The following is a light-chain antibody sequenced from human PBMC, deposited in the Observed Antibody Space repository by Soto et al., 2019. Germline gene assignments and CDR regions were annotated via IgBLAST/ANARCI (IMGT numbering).Light chain of an antibody. CDR1: QAISSY. Sequence: DTQLTQSPSFLSASVGDRITITCRASQAISSYLAWLQQKPGKAPKLLIYPASTLQSGVPSRFSGSGSGTEFTLTIASLQPEDFASYYCQQINKYPYTFGQGTKLEIK. CDR3: QQINKYPYT. V-gene: IGKV1-9*01. J-gene: IGKJ2*01. CDR2: PAS.